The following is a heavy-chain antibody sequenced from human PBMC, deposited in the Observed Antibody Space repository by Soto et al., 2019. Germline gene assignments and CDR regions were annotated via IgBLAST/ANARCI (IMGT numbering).Heavy chain of an antibody. Sequence: GGSLRLSCAAYGFSFGSYALSWVRQAPGKGLEWVSTISGSDGKTFYADSVKGRFSISRDTSQSTLYLQMNSLRADDTAMYYCARWSYLDYWGQGTRVTVSS. CDR2: ISGSDGKT. CDR3: ARWSYLDY. V-gene: IGHV3-23*01. D-gene: IGHD3-3*01. CDR1: GFSFGSYA. J-gene: IGHJ4*02.